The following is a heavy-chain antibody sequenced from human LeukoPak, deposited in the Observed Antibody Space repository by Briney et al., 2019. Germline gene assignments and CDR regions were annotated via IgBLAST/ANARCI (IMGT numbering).Heavy chain of an antibody. CDR2: IIPIFGTA. V-gene: IGHV1-69*13. CDR3: ARGYYGSGTLGYYGMDV. J-gene: IGHJ6*04. Sequence: EASVKVSCKASGGTFSSYAISWVRQTPGQGLEWMGGIIPIFGTANYAQKFQGGVTITADESTSTAYMELSSLRSEDTAVYYCARGYYGSGTLGYYGMDVWGKGTTVTVSS. D-gene: IGHD3-10*01. CDR1: GGTFSSYA.